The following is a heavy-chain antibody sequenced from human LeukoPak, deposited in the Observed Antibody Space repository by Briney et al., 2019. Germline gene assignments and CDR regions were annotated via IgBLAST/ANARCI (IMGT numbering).Heavy chain of an antibody. D-gene: IGHD1-1*01. CDR3: ARHPHPGPGASYYFDY. CDR1: GGSISSGGYY. J-gene: IGHJ4*02. V-gene: IGHV4-30-2*01. Sequence: PSETLSLTCTVSGGSISSGGYYWSWIRQPPGKGLEWIGYIYHSGSTYYNPSLKSRVTISVDRSKNQFSLKLSSVTAADTAVYYCARHPHPGPGASYYFDYWGQGTLVTVSS. CDR2: IYHSGST.